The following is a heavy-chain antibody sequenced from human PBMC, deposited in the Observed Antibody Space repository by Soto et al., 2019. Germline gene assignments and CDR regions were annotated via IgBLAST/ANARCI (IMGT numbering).Heavy chain of an antibody. CDR1: GYSFTSYW. Sequence: GESLKISCKGSGYSFTSYWISWVRQMPGKGLEWMGRIDPSDSYTNYSPSFQGHVTISADKSISTAYLQWSSLKASDTAMYYCARQEGQLWYQNWFDPWGQGTLVTVSS. CDR2: IDPSDSYT. CDR3: ARQEGQLWYQNWFDP. V-gene: IGHV5-10-1*01. D-gene: IGHD5-18*01. J-gene: IGHJ5*02.